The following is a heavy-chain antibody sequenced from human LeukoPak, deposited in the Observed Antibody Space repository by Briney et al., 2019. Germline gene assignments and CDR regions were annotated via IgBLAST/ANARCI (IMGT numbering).Heavy chain of an antibody. CDR3: AREEISGWFYFDY. CDR2: VNPNSGAT. CDR1: GYTFTDYY. J-gene: IGHJ4*02. Sequence: EASVKVSCKASGYTFTDYYIHWVRQAPGQGLEWMGRVNPNSGATNYAQKFQGRVSMTRDTSIRTAYMELSRLSPDDTAIYYCAREEISGWFYFDYWGQGTLVTVSS. V-gene: IGHV1-2*02. D-gene: IGHD3-10*01.